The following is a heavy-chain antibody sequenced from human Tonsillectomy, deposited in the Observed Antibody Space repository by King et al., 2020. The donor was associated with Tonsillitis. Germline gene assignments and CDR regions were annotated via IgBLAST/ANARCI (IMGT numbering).Heavy chain of an antibody. CDR2: IYTSGST. J-gene: IGHJ2*01. CDR1: GGSISSYY. CDR3: ARAYSDAFWSGYKTYWYFDL. Sequence: VQLQESGPGLVKPSETLSLTYTVSGGSISSYYWSWIRQPAGKGLEWIGRIYTSGSTNYNPSLKSRVTMSVDTSKNQFSLKLSSVTAADTAVYYCARAYSDAFWSGYKTYWYFDLWGRGTLVTVSS. D-gene: IGHD3-3*01. V-gene: IGHV4-4*07.